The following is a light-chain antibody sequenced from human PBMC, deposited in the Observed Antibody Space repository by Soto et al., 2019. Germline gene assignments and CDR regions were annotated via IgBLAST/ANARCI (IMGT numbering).Light chain of an antibody. CDR1: QSISSY. V-gene: IGKV1-27*01. CDR2: AAS. CDR3: QKYNSAPLT. J-gene: IGKJ4*01. Sequence: DIQMTQSPSSLSASVGDRVTITCRASQSISSYLNWYQQKPGKVPKLPIYAASTLQSGVPSRFSGSGSGTDFTLTISSLQPEDVATYYCQKYNSAPLTFGGGTKVDIK.